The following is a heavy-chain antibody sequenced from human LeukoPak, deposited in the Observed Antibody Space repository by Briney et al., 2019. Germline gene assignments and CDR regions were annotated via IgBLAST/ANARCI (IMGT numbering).Heavy chain of an antibody. CDR3: ARADTAMVYFDY. CDR1: GGSISSYY. J-gene: IGHJ4*02. Sequence: SETLSLTCTVSGGSISSYYWSWIRQPPGKGLEWIGYIYYSGSTNYNPSLKSRVTISVDTSKNQFSLKLSSVTAADTAVYYCARADTAMVYFDYWGQGTLVTVSS. D-gene: IGHD5-18*01. V-gene: IGHV4-59*01. CDR2: IYYSGST.